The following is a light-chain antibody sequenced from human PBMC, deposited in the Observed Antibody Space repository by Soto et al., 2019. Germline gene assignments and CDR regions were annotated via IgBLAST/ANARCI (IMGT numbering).Light chain of an antibody. CDR1: QSVSSSY. Sequence: EIVLTQSPGTLSLSPGEIATLSFSASQSVSSSYLAWYQQKPGQAPRLLIYGASSRDTGIPDRFSGSGSGTNFTLTISRLEPEDFAVYYCQQYGSSLITFGQGTRLEI. CDR3: QQYGSSLIT. V-gene: IGKV3-20*01. CDR2: GAS. J-gene: IGKJ5*01.